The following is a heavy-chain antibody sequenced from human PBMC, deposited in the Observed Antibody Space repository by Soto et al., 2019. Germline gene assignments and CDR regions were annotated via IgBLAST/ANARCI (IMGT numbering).Heavy chain of an antibody. V-gene: IGHV1-46*01. CDR2: INPSGGST. Sequence: ASVKVSCKASGYTFTSYYMHWVRQAPGQGLEWMGIINPSGGSTSYAQKFQGRVTMTRDTSTSTVYMELSSLRSEDTAVYYCARVMFPLLRTDAFDIWGQGTMVT. D-gene: IGHD3-10*02. J-gene: IGHJ3*02. CDR3: ARVMFPLLRTDAFDI. CDR1: GYTFTSYY.